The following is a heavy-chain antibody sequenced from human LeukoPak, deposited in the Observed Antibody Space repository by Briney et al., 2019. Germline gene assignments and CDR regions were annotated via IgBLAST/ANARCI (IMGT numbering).Heavy chain of an antibody. V-gene: IGHV1-69*04. CDR1: GGTFSSYA. D-gene: IGHD4-11*01. J-gene: IGHJ5*02. CDR2: IIPILGIA. Sequence: ASGKVSCKASGGTFSSYAISWVRQAPGQGLEWMGRIIPILGIANYAQEFQGRVTITADKSTSTAYMELSSLRSEDTAVYYCARNTVTTFSWFDPWGQGTLVTVSS. CDR3: ARNTVTTFSWFDP.